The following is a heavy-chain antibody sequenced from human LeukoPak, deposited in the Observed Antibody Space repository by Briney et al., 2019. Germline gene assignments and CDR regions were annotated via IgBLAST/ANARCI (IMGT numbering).Heavy chain of an antibody. V-gene: IGHV1-2*06. D-gene: IGHD1-26*01. J-gene: IGHJ5*02. CDR1: GYTFTGYY. Sequence: ASVKVSCKASGYTFTGYYMHWVRQAPGQGLEWMGRINPNSGGTNYAQKFQGRVTMTRDTSISTAYMELSRLRSDDTAVYYCAIVGATVGWFDPWAQGTLVSVSS. CDR2: INPNSGGT. CDR3: AIVGATVGWFDP.